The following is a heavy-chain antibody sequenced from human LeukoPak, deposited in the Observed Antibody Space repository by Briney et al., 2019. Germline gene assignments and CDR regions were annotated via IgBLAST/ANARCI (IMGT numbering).Heavy chain of an antibody. CDR1: GFTFSSYG. Sequence: GGSLRLSCAASGFTFSSYGMHWVRQAPGKGLEWVAVISYDGSNKYYADSVKGRFTISRDNSKNTLYLQMNSLRAEDTAVYYCAKGEEVTAMNFDYWGQGTLVTVSS. V-gene: IGHV3-30*18. CDR3: AKGEEVTAMNFDY. CDR2: ISYDGSNK. J-gene: IGHJ4*02. D-gene: IGHD2-21*02.